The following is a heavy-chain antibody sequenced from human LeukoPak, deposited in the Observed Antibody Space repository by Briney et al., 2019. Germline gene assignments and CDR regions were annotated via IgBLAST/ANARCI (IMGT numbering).Heavy chain of an antibody. CDR3: VRDRRFPDDVFDI. J-gene: IGHJ3*02. V-gene: IGHV3-23*01. CDR2: ITSRSDQI. D-gene: IGHD2-21*01. Sequence: PGGSLRLSCAASGFSFSRYAMGWVRQAPGKGLEWVSTITSRSDQIWNVDSVRGRFTISRDNSKNTLYLQMNSLRAEDTALYYCVRDRRFPDDVFDIWGQGTMVTVSS. CDR1: GFSFSRYA.